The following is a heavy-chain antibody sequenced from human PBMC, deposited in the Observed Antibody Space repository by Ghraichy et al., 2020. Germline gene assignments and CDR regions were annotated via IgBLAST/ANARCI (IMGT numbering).Heavy chain of an antibody. CDR1: GGSISSGDYY. Sequence: SETLSLTCTVSGGSISSGDYYWSWIRQPPGKGLEWIGYIYYSGSTYYNPSLKSRVTISVDTSKNQFSLKLSSVTAADTAVYYCARDIWFGELSRWFDPWGQGTLVTVSS. D-gene: IGHD3-10*01. J-gene: IGHJ5*02. CDR3: ARDIWFGELSRWFDP. V-gene: IGHV4-30-4*01. CDR2: IYYSGST.